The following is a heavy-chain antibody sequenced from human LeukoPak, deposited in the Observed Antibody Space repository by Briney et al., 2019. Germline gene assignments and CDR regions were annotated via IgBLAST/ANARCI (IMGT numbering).Heavy chain of an antibody. CDR1: GFTCSSYW. Sequence: GGSLRLSCAASGFTCSSYWISWVRQAPGKGLEWVVDIRQDGSEKYYVDSVKGRFTISRDNVKNSLYLQMNSLRAEDTAVYYCARDCHLTGYSWPYYFDYWGQGTLVTVSS. CDR2: IRQDGSEK. V-gene: IGHV3-7*01. D-gene: IGHD3-9*01. CDR3: ARDCHLTGYSWPYYFDY. J-gene: IGHJ4*02.